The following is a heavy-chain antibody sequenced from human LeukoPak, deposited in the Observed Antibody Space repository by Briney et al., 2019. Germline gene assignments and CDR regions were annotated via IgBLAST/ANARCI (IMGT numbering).Heavy chain of an antibody. CDR2: IWYDGSSK. CDR3: ARDRSYDFWSGYYTPDY. J-gene: IGHJ4*02. V-gene: IGHV3-33*01. CDR1: GFTFSSYG. Sequence: GGSLRLSCAASGFTFSSYGTHWVRQAPGKGLEWVALIWYDGSSKYYADSVKGRFTISRDNSKNTLYLQMNSLRAEDTAVYYCARDRSYDFWSGYYTPDYWGQGTLVAVSS. D-gene: IGHD3-3*01.